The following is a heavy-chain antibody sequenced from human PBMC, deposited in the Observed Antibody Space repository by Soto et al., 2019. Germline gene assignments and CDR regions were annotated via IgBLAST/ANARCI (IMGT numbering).Heavy chain of an antibody. J-gene: IGHJ1*01. D-gene: IGHD4-17*01. CDR1: GYTFTSYG. CDR3: AMDYGDRPEYFKH. CDR2: ISPLKGRT. V-gene: IGHV1-18*04. Sequence: QVQLVQSGRGLKRPGASMKVSCKASGYTFTSYGISWVRQAPGQGLEWMAWISPLKGRTQYSQKAQGRVTLSTDTSSNTAYMEMTTLRVDYTAVYYCAMDYGDRPEYFKHWGQGTLVTVS.